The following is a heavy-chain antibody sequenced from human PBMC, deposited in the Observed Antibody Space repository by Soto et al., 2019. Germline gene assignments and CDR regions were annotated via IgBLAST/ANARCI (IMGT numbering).Heavy chain of an antibody. CDR3: ARDRCSTTSCEADF. D-gene: IGHD2-2*01. J-gene: IGHJ4*02. CDR1: GYTFSNYG. CDR2: ISGYNSYT. Sequence: QVQVLQSGAEVKKPGASVKVSCKTSGYTFSNYGISWVRQAPGQGLEWKGWISGYNSYTNYAHKFQGRVTLTTDTFTSTAYLELGGLRSDDTAVYFCARDRCSTTSCEADFWGQGTLVTVSS. V-gene: IGHV1-18*01.